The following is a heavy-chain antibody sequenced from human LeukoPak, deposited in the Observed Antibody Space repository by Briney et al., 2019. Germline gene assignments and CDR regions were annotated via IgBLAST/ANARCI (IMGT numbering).Heavy chain of an antibody. CDR3: ARAAKGLVDLVVVPAAFPVDY. CDR2: MNPNSGNT. J-gene: IGHJ4*02. V-gene: IGHV1-8*01. Sequence: ASVKVSCKASGYTFTSYDINWVRQATGQGLEWMGWMNPNSGNTGYAQKFQGRVTMTTDTSTSTAFMELRGLRSDDTAVYYCARAAKGLVDLVVVPAAFPVDYWGQGTQVTVSS. D-gene: IGHD2-2*01. CDR1: GYTFTSYD.